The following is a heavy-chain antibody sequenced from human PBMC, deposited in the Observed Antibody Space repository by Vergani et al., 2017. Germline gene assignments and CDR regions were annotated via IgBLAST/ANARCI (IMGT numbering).Heavy chain of an antibody. CDR1: GGTFSSYA. D-gene: IGHD2-2*01. V-gene: IGHV1-69*01. CDR2: SIPIFGTA. J-gene: IGHJ4*02. CDR3: ARGVVPAVGYFDY. Sequence: QVQLVQSWAEVQKPGSSVKVSCKASGGTFSSYAISWVRQAPGQGLECMGGSIPIFGTANYAQKFQGRVTLTADESTSTAYMGLSSLRSEDTAVYYCARGVVPAVGYFDYWGQGTLVTVSS.